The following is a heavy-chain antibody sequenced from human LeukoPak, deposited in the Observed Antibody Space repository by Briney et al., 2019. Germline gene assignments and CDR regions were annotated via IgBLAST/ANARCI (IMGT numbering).Heavy chain of an antibody. D-gene: IGHD3-3*01. Sequence: SETLSLTCTVVGGAINSRNQYWGWIRQSPGKGLEWIGSIYYSGSVNDNPSFQSRVTISVDTSRNQFSLKLTSMTVADTAVYFCARRVATSGNFFDYWGLGTLVTVS. J-gene: IGHJ4*02. CDR3: ARRVATSGNFFDY. CDR2: IYYSGSV. V-gene: IGHV4-39*01. CDR1: GGAINSRNQY.